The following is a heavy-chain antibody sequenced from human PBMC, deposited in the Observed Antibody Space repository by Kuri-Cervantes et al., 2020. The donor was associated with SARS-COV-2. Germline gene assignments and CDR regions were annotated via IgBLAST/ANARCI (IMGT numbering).Heavy chain of an antibody. CDR1: GFTFSSYS. CDR3: ESSSSTKGFDY. V-gene: IGHV3-21*01. CDR2: ISSSSSYI. J-gene: IGHJ4*02. Sequence: GESLKISCAASGFTFSSYSMNWVRQAPGKGLEWVSSISSSSSYIYYADSVKGRFTISRDNDKNSLYLQMNSLRAEDTAVYYCESSSSTKGFDYWGQGTLVTVSS. D-gene: IGHD2-2*01.